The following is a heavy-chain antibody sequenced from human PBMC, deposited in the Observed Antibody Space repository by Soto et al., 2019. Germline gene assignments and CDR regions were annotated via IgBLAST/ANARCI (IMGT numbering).Heavy chain of an antibody. CDR3: AKDGPHLEVDV. V-gene: IGHV3-30*18. J-gene: IGHJ6*02. Sequence: QVQLVESGGGVVQPGRSLRLSCAASTTTFSSSGWHWVRQAPGRGLEWVAFHSNDGITKTYGDSVKGRLTISTDNSEKMVFLQMNRLRNDDTAIYYCAKDGPHLEVDVWGQANRVTVSS. CDR1: TTTFSSSG. CDR2: HSNDGITK. D-gene: IGHD1-1*01.